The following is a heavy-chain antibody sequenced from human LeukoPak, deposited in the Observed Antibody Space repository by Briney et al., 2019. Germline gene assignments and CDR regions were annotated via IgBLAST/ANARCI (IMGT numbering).Heavy chain of an antibody. J-gene: IGHJ4*02. CDR3: ARADVLYYDSSGYFDY. Sequence: GGSLRLSCAASGFTFSSYWMSWVRQAPGKGLEWVANIKQDGSEKYYVDSVKGRFTISRDNAKNSLYLQMNSLRAEDTAVYYCARADVLYYDSSGYFDYWGQGTLVTVSS. D-gene: IGHD3-22*01. CDR2: IKQDGSEK. CDR1: GFTFSSYW. V-gene: IGHV3-7*01.